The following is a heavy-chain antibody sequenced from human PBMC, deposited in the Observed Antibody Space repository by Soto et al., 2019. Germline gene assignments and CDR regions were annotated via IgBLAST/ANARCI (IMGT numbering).Heavy chain of an antibody. Sequence: GGSLRLSCAASGFTFSSYSMNWVRQAPGKGLEWVSYISSSSSTIYYADSVNGRFTISRDNAKNSLYLQMISLRAEDTAVYYCARDPVPRSDYYYYYGMHVSGQATTVTVSS. CDR2: ISSSSSTI. CDR3: ARDPVPRSDYYYYYGMHV. CDR1: GFTFSSYS. J-gene: IGHJ6*02. D-gene: IGHD3-10*01. V-gene: IGHV3-48*04.